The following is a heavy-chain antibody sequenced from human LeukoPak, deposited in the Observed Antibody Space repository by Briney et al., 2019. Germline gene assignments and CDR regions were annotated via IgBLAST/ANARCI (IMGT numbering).Heavy chain of an antibody. CDR2: INPSGGST. V-gene: IGHV1-46*01. CDR1: GYTFTSYY. Sequence: ASVKVPCKASGYTFTSYYMHWVRQAPGQGLEWMGIINPSGGSTSYAQKFQGRVTMTRDTSTSTVYMELSSLRSEDTAVYYCAREQQLVPSFDYWGQGTLVTVSS. D-gene: IGHD6-13*01. CDR3: AREQQLVPSFDY. J-gene: IGHJ4*02.